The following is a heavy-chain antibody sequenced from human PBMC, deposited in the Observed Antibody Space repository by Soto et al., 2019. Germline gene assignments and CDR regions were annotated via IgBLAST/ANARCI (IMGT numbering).Heavy chain of an antibody. CDR2: INPNTGGT. J-gene: IGHJ5*02. V-gene: IGHV1-2*02. Sequence: QVQLVQSGAEVKKPGASVKVSCKASGYTFTGYFIHWVRDVPGQGLEYLGWINPNTGGTDYAQKFQGRVTMTGDTFISTVLMDLKRLTAADTAVYYCARVASWAARDWFAPWGQGTLVTVSS. CDR1: GYTFTGYF. CDR3: ARVASWAARDWFAP. D-gene: IGHD2-15*01.